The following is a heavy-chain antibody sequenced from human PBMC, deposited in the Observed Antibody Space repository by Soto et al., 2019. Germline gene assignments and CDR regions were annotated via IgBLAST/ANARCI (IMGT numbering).Heavy chain of an antibody. D-gene: IGHD3-16*02. CDR3: ARRSMITFGGVIAGFDY. CDR1: GGSFSGYY. J-gene: IGHJ4*02. V-gene: IGHV4-34*01. Sequence: QVQLQQWGAGLLKPSETLSLTCAVYGGSFSGYYWSWIRQPPGKGLEWIGEINHSGSTNYNPSLKSRVTISVDTSKNQFSLKLSSVTAADTAVYYCARRSMITFGGVIAGFDYWGQGTLVTVSS. CDR2: INHSGST.